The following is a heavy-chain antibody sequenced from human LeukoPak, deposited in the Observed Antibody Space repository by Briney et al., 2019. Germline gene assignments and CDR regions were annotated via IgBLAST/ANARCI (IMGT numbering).Heavy chain of an antibody. Sequence: SETLSLTCAVYDGSFSGYNCSWIRQPPGKGLEWFGETSHSGSTDCNPSLKSRVTVSVDMSKNHFSLNLRSVTAADTAVYYCARRRFIRGPDVVNPFEYWGQGTLVTVSS. J-gene: IGHJ4*02. V-gene: IGHV4-34*01. CDR1: DGSFSGYN. CDR3: ARRRFIRGPDVVNPFEY. D-gene: IGHD3-16*01. CDR2: TSHSGST.